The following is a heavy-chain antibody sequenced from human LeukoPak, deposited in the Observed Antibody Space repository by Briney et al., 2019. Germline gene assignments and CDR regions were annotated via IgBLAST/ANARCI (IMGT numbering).Heavy chain of an antibody. J-gene: IGHJ4*02. D-gene: IGHD4-11*01. V-gene: IGHV3-53*01. CDR3: ARHDYSNYAIVY. Sequence: GGSLRPSCAASGFIVSSNYMSWVRQAPGKGLEWVSVIYSGGSTYYADSVKGRFTISRDNSKNTLYLQMNSLRAEDTAVYYCARHDYSNYAIVYWGQGTLVTVSS. CDR2: IYSGGST. CDR1: GFIVSSNY.